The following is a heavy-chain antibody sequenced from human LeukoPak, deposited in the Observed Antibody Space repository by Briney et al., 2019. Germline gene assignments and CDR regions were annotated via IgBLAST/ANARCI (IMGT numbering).Heavy chain of an antibody. CDR3: ANSNRFDF. CDR2: INQDGSEK. Sequence: PGGSLRLSCAASGITFSTYWMSWVRQAPGKGLEWVANINQDGSEKYYVDSVKGRFTISRDNSKNTLYLQMNSLRAEDTAIYYCANSNRFDFWGQGTLVTVSS. J-gene: IGHJ4*02. V-gene: IGHV3-7*03. D-gene: IGHD2-2*01. CDR1: GITFSTYW.